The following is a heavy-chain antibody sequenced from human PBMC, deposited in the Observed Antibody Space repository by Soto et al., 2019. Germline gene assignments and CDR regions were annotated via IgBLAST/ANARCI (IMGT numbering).Heavy chain of an antibody. Sequence: EVQLVESGGGLVQPGGSLRLSCAASGCTFSNYAVQWVRQAPGKGLEYVSAINTDGGTTYYADSVRGRFTISRDNSKNTLYLPMGILRADDMAVYYCAVPSAVRGYDYLGQGPLVTVSS. D-gene: IGHD2-2*01. J-gene: IGHJ4*02. CDR3: AVPSAVRGYDY. CDR2: INTDGGTT. V-gene: IGHV3-64*07. CDR1: GCTFSNYA.